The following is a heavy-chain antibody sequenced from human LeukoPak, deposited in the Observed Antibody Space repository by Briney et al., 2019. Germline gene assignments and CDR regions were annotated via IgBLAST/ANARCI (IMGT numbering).Heavy chain of an antibody. CDR3: ARDCSSTSCYGGYDY. CDR2: IYSGGST. Sequence: ETLSLTCTVSGGSISSYYWSWIRQPPGKGLEWVSVIYSGGSTYYADSVKGRFTISRDNSKNTLYLQMNSLRAEDTAVYYCARDCSSTSCYGGYDYWGQGTLVTVSS. D-gene: IGHD2-2*01. V-gene: IGHV3-66*01. J-gene: IGHJ4*02. CDR1: GGSISSYY.